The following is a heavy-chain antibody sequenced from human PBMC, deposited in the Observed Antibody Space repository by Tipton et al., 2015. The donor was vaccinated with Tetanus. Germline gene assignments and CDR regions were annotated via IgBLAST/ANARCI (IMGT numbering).Heavy chain of an antibody. CDR2: ISGSGNTI. V-gene: IGHV3-11*01. J-gene: IGHJ4*02. Sequence: SLRLSCAGSGFTFSGFYMSWIRQAPGRGLEWVAYISGSGNTILYSDSVKGRFTVSRDNADNSVYLQMNHLRDDDTAMYFCARGAIQPLDYWGRGTLVTVSS. CDR1: GFTFSGFY. D-gene: IGHD2-2*01. CDR3: ARGAIQPLDY.